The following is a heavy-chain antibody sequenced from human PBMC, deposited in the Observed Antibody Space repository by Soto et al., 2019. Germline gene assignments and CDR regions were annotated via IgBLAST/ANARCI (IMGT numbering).Heavy chain of an antibody. J-gene: IGHJ4*02. Sequence: QVQLVQSGAEVKKPGASVKVSCKASGYTFTNYDINWVRQAAGQGPEWMGWTNPNSGDTGYAQNFQGRVTMTRDTSIRTAYMELSSLRSEDTAVYYCARVGGNWTDDYFDYWGQGTLVTVSS. D-gene: IGHD1-1*01. CDR2: TNPNSGDT. CDR3: ARVGGNWTDDYFDY. CDR1: GYTFTNYD. V-gene: IGHV1-8*01.